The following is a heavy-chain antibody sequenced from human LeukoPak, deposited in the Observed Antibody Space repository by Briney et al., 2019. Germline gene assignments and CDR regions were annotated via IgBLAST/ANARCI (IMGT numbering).Heavy chain of an antibody. D-gene: IGHD3-22*01. J-gene: IGHJ4*02. CDR3: ARDSSGYYYGGEFDY. Sequence: SETLSLTCTVSGGSISSYYWSWIRQPPGKGREWIGYIYYSGSTNYNPSLKSRVTISVDTSKNQFSLKLSSVTAADTAVYYCARDSSGYYYGGEFDYWGQGTLVTVSS. CDR1: GGSISSYY. CDR2: IYYSGST. V-gene: IGHV4-59*13.